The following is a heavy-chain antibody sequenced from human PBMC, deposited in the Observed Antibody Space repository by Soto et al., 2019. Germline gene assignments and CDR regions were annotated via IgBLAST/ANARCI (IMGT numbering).Heavy chain of an antibody. CDR2: IKEDGSEK. J-gene: IGHJ4*02. V-gene: IGHV3-7*03. CDR3: GSHPPRGDYSKYATTY. Sequence: EVQLVESGGGLVQPGGSLRLSCAASGFTFSSYWMSWVRQAPGKGLEWVANIKEDGSEKYYVDSVKGRFTISRDNAKHSLYLQMNSLRAEDTAVYYCGSHPPRGDYSKYATTYWGQGTLVTVSS. CDR1: GFTFSSYW. D-gene: IGHD4-4*01.